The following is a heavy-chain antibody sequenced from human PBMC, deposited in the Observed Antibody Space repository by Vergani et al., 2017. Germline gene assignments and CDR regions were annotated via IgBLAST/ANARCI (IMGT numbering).Heavy chain of an antibody. CDR3: AKDGDFWSGYYTYYYYYMDV. D-gene: IGHD3-3*01. CDR1: GFTFSSYG. Sequence: QVQLVESGGGVVQPGRSLRLSCAASGFTFSSYGMHWVRQAPGXGLEWVAVISYDGSNKYYADSVKGRFTISRDNSKNTLYLQMNSLRAEDTAVYYCAKDGDFWSGYYTYYYYYMDVWGKGTTVTVSS. CDR2: ISYDGSNK. J-gene: IGHJ6*03. V-gene: IGHV3-30*18.